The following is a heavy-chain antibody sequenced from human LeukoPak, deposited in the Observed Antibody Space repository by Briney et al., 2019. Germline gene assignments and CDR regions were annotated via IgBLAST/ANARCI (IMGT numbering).Heavy chain of an antibody. D-gene: IGHD3-16*01. V-gene: IGHV1-18*01. CDR1: GYTFTSYD. CDR3: ARDLGFMITFVFDY. CDR2: ISAYNGNT. Sequence: ASVKVSCKASGYTFTSYDINWVRQATGQGLEWMGWISAYNGNTNYAQKLQGRVTMTTDTSTSTAYMELRSLRSDDTAAYYCARDLGFMITFVFDYWGQGTLVTVSS. J-gene: IGHJ4*02.